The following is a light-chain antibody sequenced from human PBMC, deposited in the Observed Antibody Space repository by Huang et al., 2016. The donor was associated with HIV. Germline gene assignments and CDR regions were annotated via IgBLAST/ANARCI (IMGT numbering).Light chain of an antibody. V-gene: IGKV1-12*01. J-gene: IGKJ5*01. Sequence: DIQMTQSPSSVSASVGDRVTITCRASQGIGSWLAWYQQKPGKVPNLLIYGASTLQSGVPSRFSGGGSGTNFTLTISSLQPEDFATYYCQQANSFPAITFGQGTRLEMK. CDR1: QGIGSW. CDR2: GAS. CDR3: QQANSFPAIT.